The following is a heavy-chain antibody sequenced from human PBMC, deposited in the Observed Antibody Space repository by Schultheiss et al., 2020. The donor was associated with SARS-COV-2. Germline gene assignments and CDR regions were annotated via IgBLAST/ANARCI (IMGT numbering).Heavy chain of an antibody. J-gene: IGHJ6*02. CDR2: INPNSGDT. CDR1: GYTFSGYY. V-gene: IGHV1-2*02. CDR3: ARAPTPAKGYGMDV. Sequence: ASVKVSCKASGYTFSGYYMHWVRQAPGQGLEWMGWINPNSGDTRYAQKLQGRVTMTTDTSTSTAYMELRSLRSDDTAVYYCARAPTPAKGYGMDVWGQGTTVTVSS.